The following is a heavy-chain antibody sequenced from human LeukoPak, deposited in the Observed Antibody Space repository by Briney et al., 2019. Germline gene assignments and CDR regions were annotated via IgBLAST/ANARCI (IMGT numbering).Heavy chain of an antibody. J-gene: IGHJ4*02. D-gene: IGHD2-15*01. V-gene: IGHV3-64*01. CDR1: GFTFSSYG. CDR2: ISSNGGST. Sequence: GGSLRLSCAASGFTFSSYGMSWVRQAPGKGLEYVSAISSNGGSTYYANSVKGRFTISRDNSKNTLYLQMGSLRAEDMAVYYCARGLVAAFFDYWGQGTLVTVSS. CDR3: ARGLVAAFFDY.